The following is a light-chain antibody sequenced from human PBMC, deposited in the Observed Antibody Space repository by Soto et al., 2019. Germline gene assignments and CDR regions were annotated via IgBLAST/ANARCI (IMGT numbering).Light chain of an antibody. CDR3: QSYDSSLSVV. Sequence: QSVLTQPPSVSGATRQRVTISCTGSSSNIGAGYDVHWYQQLPGTAPKLLIYGNSNRPSGVPDRFSGSKSGTSGSLAITGLQAEDEADYYCQSYDSSLSVVFGGGTKLTVL. J-gene: IGLJ2*01. CDR2: GNS. CDR1: SSNIGAGYD. V-gene: IGLV1-40*01.